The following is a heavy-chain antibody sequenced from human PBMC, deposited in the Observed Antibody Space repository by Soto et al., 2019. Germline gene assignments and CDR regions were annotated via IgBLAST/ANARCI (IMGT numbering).Heavy chain of an antibody. CDR1: GGSISSYY. J-gene: IGHJ5*02. D-gene: IGHD3-10*01. CDR3: ARDRLTMVRNRLGYNWFDP. Sequence: PSETLSLTCTVSGGSISSYYWSWIRQPPGKGLEWIGYIYYSGSTNYNPSLKSRVTISVDTSKNQFSLKLSSVTAADTAVYYCARDRLTMVRNRLGYNWFDPWGQGTLVTVSS. V-gene: IGHV4-59*12. CDR2: IYYSGST.